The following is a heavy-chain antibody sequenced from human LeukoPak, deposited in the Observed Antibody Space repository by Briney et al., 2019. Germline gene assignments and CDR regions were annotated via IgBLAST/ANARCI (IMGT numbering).Heavy chain of an antibody. J-gene: IGHJ6*02. D-gene: IGHD6-25*01. V-gene: IGHV1-2*02. CDR3: ARKRNYYYGMDV. CDR2: INPNSGGT. CDR1: GYTFTGYY. Sequence: GASVKVSCKASGYTFTGYYMHWVRQAPGQGLEWMGWINPNSGGTNYAQKFQGRVTMTRDTSISAAYMELSRLRSDDTAVYYCARKRNYYYGMDVWGQGTTVTVSS.